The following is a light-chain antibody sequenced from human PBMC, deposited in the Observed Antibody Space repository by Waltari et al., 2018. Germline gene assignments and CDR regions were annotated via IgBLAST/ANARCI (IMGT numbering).Light chain of an antibody. CDR1: QSVSGNY. CDR2: DTS. CDR3: QQYSASPHVT. V-gene: IGKV3-20*01. J-gene: IGKJ5*01. Sequence: VLTQSPGTLSLSPGERATLSCRASQSVSGNYLAWYQQKPGQSPRLLIYDTSSRATGISDSFRGSGSGTDFTLTITRLEPEDFAVYFCQQYSASPHVTFGQGTRLEIK.